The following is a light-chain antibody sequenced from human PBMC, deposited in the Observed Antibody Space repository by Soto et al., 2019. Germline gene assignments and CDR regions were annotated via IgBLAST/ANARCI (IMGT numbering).Light chain of an antibody. CDR2: SAS. J-gene: IGKJ4*01. V-gene: IGKV3-11*01. Sequence: EIVLTQSPATLALSPGARATLSCRASQSVRNDLDWYHQKPGQAPRVLSYSASNRATGIPARFSGSGSGTDFTLTISSLEPEDFAVYYWQQRTNWPPTVGGGTKVEMK. CDR1: QSVRND. CDR3: QQRTNWPPT.